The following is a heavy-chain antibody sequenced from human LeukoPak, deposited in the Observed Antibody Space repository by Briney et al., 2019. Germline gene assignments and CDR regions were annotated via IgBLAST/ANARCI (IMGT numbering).Heavy chain of an antibody. CDR1: GYTFTSYG. CDR2: ISAYNGNT. Sequence: ASVKVSCKASGYTFTSYGISWVRQAPGQGLEWMGWISAYNGNTNYAQKLQGRVTMTTDTSTSTAYMERRSLRSDDTAVYYCARVNYYDSSDYYGHYYYYYYMDVWGKGTTVTVSS. D-gene: IGHD3-22*01. CDR3: ARVNYYDSSDYYGHYYYYYYMDV. V-gene: IGHV1-18*01. J-gene: IGHJ6*03.